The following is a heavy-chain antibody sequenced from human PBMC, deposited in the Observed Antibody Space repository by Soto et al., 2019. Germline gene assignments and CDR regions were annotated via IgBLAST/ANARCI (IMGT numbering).Heavy chain of an antibody. V-gene: IGHV1-69*02. J-gene: IGHJ4*02. CDR3: ASLTKTPSPVGRGCFDY. D-gene: IGHD2-8*01. CDR2: IIPIQGIA. CDR1: RGTFSGYS. Sequence: QVQLVQSGAEVKKPGSSGKVSCKASRGTFSGYSVSWVRQAPGQGLEWMGRIIPIQGIANYAQKFQGRLTIIADKSTSTAYMELSSLRSEDTAVFYCASLTKTPSPVGRGCFDYWGQGTLVTVSS.